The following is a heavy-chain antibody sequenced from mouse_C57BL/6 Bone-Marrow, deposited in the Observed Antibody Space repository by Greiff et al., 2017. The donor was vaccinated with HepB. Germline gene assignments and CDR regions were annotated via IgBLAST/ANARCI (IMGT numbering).Heavy chain of an antibody. V-gene: IGHV5-6*01. CDR3: ARHYGSSYFDY. CDR1: GFTFSSYG. Sequence: EVKLLESGGDLVKPGGSPKLSCAASGFTFSSYGMSWVRQTPDKRLEWVATISSGGSYTYYPDSVKGRFTISRDNAKNTLYLQMSSLKSEDTAMYYCARHYGSSYFDYWGQGTTLTVSS. D-gene: IGHD1-1*01. CDR2: ISSGGSYT. J-gene: IGHJ2*01.